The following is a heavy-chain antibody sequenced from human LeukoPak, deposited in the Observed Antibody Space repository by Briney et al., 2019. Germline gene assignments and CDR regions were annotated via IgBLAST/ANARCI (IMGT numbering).Heavy chain of an antibody. CDR1: GGSISSSSYH. CDR3: ARLGGVYGGYYFDY. J-gene: IGHJ4*02. Sequence: PSETLSLTCTVSGGSISSSSYHWGWIRQPPGKGLEWIGSISYSGSTYYNLSLKSRVTISVDTSKNQFSLKLNSLTAADTAVYFCARLGGVYGGYYFDYWGQGTLVIVSS. CDR2: ISYSGST. V-gene: IGHV4-39*01. D-gene: IGHD2-8*02.